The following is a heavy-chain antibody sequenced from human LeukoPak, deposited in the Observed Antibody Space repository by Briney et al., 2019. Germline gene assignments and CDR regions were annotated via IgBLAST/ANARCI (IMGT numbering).Heavy chain of an antibody. J-gene: IGHJ3*02. Sequence: GGSLRLSCAASGLTVSSNYMSWVRQAPGKGLEWASAISGSGGSTYNADSVKGRFTISRDNSKNTLFLQVNSLRAEDTAVYYCGKDPNGDYVGAFDMWGQGTMVTVSP. D-gene: IGHD4-17*01. CDR3: GKDPNGDYVGAFDM. CDR2: ISGSGGST. V-gene: IGHV3-23*01. CDR1: GLTVSSNY.